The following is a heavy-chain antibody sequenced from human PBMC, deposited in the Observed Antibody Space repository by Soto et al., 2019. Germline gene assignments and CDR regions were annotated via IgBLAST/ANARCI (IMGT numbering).Heavy chain of an antibody. J-gene: IGHJ6*02. CDR2: IVPMLGTP. D-gene: IGHD1-26*01. CDR3: ARNGTYSSSLSQYSGMDV. CDR1: GGTFSSYA. V-gene: IGHV1-69*13. Sequence: SVKVSCKASGGTFSSYAISWVRQTPGRGLEWMGGIVPMLGTPTYAEKFKGRVTISATGSTSTMYMEVTSLRSEDTAIYYCARNGTYSSSLSQYSGMDVWGQGTTVTVSS.